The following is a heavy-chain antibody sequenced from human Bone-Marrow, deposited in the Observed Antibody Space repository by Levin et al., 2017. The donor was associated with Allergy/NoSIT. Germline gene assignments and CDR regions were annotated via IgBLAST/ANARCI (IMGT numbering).Heavy chain of an antibody. Sequence: GESLKISCTVSGFTFSRHEMNWVRQAPGKGLELVSYISSSGASTYYADSVKGRFTISRDNDKKSLYLEMNSLRAEDTAVYYCARGLYYFESGTYYRGFYWGQGTLVTVSS. J-gene: IGHJ4*02. CDR2: ISSSGAST. CDR1: GFTFSRHE. V-gene: IGHV3-48*03. CDR3: ARGLYYFESGTYYRGFY. D-gene: IGHD3-10*01.